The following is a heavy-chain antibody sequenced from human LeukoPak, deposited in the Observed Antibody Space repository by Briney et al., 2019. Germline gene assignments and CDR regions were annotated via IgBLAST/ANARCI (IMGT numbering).Heavy chain of an antibody. CDR1: GYTFTSYD. J-gene: IGHJ6*02. CDR3: AGSSSWALYYYYGMDV. CDR2: MNPNSGNT. V-gene: IGHV1-8*01. D-gene: IGHD6-13*01. Sequence: ASVKVSCKASGYTFTSYDINWVRQATGQGLEWMGWMNPNSGNTGYAQKFQGRVTMTRNTSISTAYMELSSLRSEDTAVYYCAGSSSWALYYYYGMDVWGQGTTVTVSS.